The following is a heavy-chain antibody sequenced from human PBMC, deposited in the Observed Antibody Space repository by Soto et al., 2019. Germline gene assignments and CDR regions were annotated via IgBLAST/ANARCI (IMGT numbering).Heavy chain of an antibody. Sequence: GGSLRLSCAASGFTFSSYAMHWVRQAPGKGLEWVAVISYDGSNKYYADSVKGRFTISRDNSKNTLYLQMNSLRAEDTAVYYCASVIYSGSPGFDYWGQGTLVTVSS. V-gene: IGHV3-30-3*01. J-gene: IGHJ4*02. CDR1: GFTFSSYA. D-gene: IGHD1-26*01. CDR3: ASVIYSGSPGFDY. CDR2: ISYDGSNK.